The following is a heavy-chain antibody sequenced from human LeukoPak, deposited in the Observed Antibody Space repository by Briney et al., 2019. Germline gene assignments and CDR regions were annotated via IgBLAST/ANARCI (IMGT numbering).Heavy chain of an antibody. CDR2: ITGAGGYT. CDR1: GFTFSDYS. D-gene: IGHD2-2*01. CDR3: ATSGGFVLPNAITGNWYMDV. Sequence: GGSLRLSCGASGFTFSDYSMNRVRQAPGKGLAWVASITGAGGYTYYADSVKRRFTISRDNAQNSLFLQMNSLRAEDTAVYFCATSGGFVLPNAITGNWYMDVWGRGTSVTVSS. V-gene: IGHV3-21*01. J-gene: IGHJ6*03.